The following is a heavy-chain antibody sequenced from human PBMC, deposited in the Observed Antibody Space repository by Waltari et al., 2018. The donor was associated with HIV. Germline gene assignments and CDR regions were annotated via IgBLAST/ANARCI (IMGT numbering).Heavy chain of an antibody. CDR3: ARGPHTSIFGVVKYFQP. V-gene: IGHV4-34*02. CDR1: GGSFHGSY. J-gene: IGHJ1*01. CDR2: VDYSGDT. D-gene: IGHD3-3*01. Sequence: VHLKQWGPGRLMPSETLSLTCAVYGGSFHGSYWSWIRQSPGNGLEWIGEVDYSGDTNYNPSLKSRLTISVDTSKNQFSLKLTSMTTADTGLYYCARGPHTSIFGVVKYFQPWGQGTLVTVSS.